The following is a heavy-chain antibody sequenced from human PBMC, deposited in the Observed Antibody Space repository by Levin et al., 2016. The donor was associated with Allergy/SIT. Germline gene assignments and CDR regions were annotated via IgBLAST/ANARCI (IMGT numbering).Heavy chain of an antibody. CDR3: ARVAGSSWSSSYLDY. V-gene: IGHV3-72*01. Sequence: GESLKISCAASGFTCSDHYMDWVRQAPGKGLEWVGRSRNKANSYTTEYAASVKGRFTISRDDSKNSLYLQMNSLKTEDTAVYYCARVAGSSWSSSYLDYWGQGTLVTVSS. J-gene: IGHJ4*02. CDR2: SRNKANSYTT. CDR1: GFTCSDHY. D-gene: IGHD6-13*01.